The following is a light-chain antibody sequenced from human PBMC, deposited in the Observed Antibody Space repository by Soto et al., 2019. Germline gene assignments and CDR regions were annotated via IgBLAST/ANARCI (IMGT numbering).Light chain of an antibody. J-gene: IGKJ4*01. CDR2: GAS. V-gene: IGKV3-20*01. CDR1: QSVTSSY. CDR3: QQYSTSRLT. Sequence: EIVLTQSPGTLSLSPGESATLSCRASQSVTSSYLAWYQQKPGQAPRLLISGASSRATGIPDRFNGSGSGTDFTLTISRLEPEDFAVYYCQQYSTSRLTFGGGTKVEIK.